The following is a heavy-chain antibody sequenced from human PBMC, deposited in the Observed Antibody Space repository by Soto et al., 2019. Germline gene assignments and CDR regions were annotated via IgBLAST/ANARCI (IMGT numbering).Heavy chain of an antibody. D-gene: IGHD3-3*01. V-gene: IGHV2-5*02. CDR3: AHRILRTVFGLVTTTAIYFDF. CDR2: IYWDDDK. J-gene: IGHJ4*02. Sequence: QITLNESGPPVVKPADTLTLTCTFSGFSLTTSGVGVGWIRQSPGKAPEWLALIYWDDDKRYSASLKSRLTITKDTSKNQVVLTMASVDPADTATYYCAHRILRTVFGLVTTTAIYFDFWGQGTPVVVSS. CDR1: GFSLTTSGVG.